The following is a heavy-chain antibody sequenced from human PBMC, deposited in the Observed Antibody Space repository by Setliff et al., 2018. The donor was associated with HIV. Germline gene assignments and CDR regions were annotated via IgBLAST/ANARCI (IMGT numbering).Heavy chain of an antibody. Sequence: PVGSLRLSCAISEFTFGNSIIAWVRQAPGKGLEWVSTISNVDGSTYFADSVKGRFTISGDKSKNTVYLQMNSLRAEGTAVYFCAKEGHSSGRCGAFDIWGQGTVVTVSS. CDR2: ISNVDGST. CDR3: AKEGHSSGRCGAFDI. J-gene: IGHJ3*02. D-gene: IGHD6-19*01. CDR1: EFTFGNSI. V-gene: IGHV3-23*01.